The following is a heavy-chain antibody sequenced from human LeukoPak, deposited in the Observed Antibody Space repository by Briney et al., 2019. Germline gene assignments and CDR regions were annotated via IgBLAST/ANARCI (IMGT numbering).Heavy chain of an antibody. Sequence: GGSLRLSCAASGFTFSDYYMSWIRQAPGKGLEWVSYISSSRSYTNYADSVKGRFTISRDNAKNSLYLQMNSLRAEDTAVYYCARDLWVTRDYFDYWGQGTLVTVSS. V-gene: IGHV3-11*06. CDR1: GFTFSDYY. CDR3: ARDLWVTRDYFDY. D-gene: IGHD4-11*01. CDR2: ISSSRSYT. J-gene: IGHJ4*02.